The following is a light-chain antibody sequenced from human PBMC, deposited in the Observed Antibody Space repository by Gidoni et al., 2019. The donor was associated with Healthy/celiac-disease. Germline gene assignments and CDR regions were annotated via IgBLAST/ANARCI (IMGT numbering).Light chain of an antibody. CDR3: QQYDNLPPALT. CDR1: QDISNY. V-gene: IGKV1-33*01. CDR2: DAS. J-gene: IGKJ4*01. Sequence: DIQMTQSPSSLSASVGDRVTITCQASQDISNYLNWYQQKPGKAPKLLIYDASNLETGVPSRFSGSGSGTDFTFTISSLQPEDLATYYCQQYDNLPPALTFGGGTKVEIK.